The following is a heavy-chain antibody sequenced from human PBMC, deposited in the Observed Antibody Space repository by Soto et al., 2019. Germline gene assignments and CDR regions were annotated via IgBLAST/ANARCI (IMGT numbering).Heavy chain of an antibody. D-gene: IGHD4-4*01. Sequence: SETLSLTCTVSGGSISSSSYYWGWIRQPPGKGLEWIGSIYYSGSTYYNPSLKSRVTISVDTSKNQFSLKLSSVTAADTAVYYCARVTGHYYYYYYMDVWGKGTTVTVSS. V-gene: IGHV4-39*01. CDR3: ARVTGHYYYYYYMDV. J-gene: IGHJ6*03. CDR1: GGSISSSSYY. CDR2: IYYSGST.